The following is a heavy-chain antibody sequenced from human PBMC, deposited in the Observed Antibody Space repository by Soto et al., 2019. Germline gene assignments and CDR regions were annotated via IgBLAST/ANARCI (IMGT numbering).Heavy chain of an antibody. CDR1: GYTLTELS. CDR2: FDPEDGET. CDR3: ATSPELPLGMDV. J-gene: IGHJ6*02. Sequence: GASVKVSCKGCGYTLTELSIHWWRQAPGKGLEWMGSFDPEDGETIYTQKFQGRVTMTEDTSTDTAFLELSSLRSEDTAIYYCATSPELPLGMDVWGQGTTVTVSS. V-gene: IGHV1-24*01. D-gene: IGHD1-7*01.